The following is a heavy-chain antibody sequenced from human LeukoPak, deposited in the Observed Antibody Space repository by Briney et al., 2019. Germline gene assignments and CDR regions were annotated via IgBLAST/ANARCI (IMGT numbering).Heavy chain of an antibody. Sequence: PGRSLRLSCTASGFTFGDYAMSWVRQAPGKGLEWVGRVKSKADDGTTDYAAPVQGRFTISRDDSKNTLTLQMNSLKTEDTAVYYCATEGGSGSYYGDDAFDMWGQGTMVTVSS. CDR2: VKSKADDGTT. D-gene: IGHD3-10*01. CDR1: GFTFGDYA. V-gene: IGHV3-15*01. J-gene: IGHJ3*02. CDR3: ATEGGSGSYYGDDAFDM.